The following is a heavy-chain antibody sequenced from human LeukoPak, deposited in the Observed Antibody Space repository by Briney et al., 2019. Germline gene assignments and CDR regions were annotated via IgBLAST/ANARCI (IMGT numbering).Heavy chain of an antibody. CDR2: ISSSSSYI. D-gene: IGHD6-13*01. Sequence: GGSLRLSCAASGFTFSSYSMNWVRQAPGKGLEWVSSISSSSSYIYYADSVKGRFTISRDNAKNSLYLQMNSLRAEDTAVYYCAREDSSSGWYNYFDNWGQGALVTVSS. V-gene: IGHV3-21*04. J-gene: IGHJ4*02. CDR1: GFTFSSYS. CDR3: AREDSSSGWYNYFDN.